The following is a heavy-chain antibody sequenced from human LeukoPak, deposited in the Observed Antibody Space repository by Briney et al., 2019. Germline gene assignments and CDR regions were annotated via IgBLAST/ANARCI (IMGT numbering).Heavy chain of an antibody. CDR3: ARAEYRTNWFDP. V-gene: IGHV1-8*03. D-gene: IGHD2/OR15-2a*01. J-gene: IGHJ5*02. CDR1: GYTFTGYY. CDR2: MNPNSGNT. Sequence: GASVKVSCKASGYTFTGYYMHWVRQATGQGLEWMGWMNPNSGNTGYAQKFQGRVTITRDTSASTAYMELSSLRSEDTAVYYCARAEYRTNWFDPWGQGTLVTVSS.